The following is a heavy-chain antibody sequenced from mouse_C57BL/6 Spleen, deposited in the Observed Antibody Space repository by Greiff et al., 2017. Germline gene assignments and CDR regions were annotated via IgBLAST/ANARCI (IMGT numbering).Heavy chain of an antibody. CDR2: IWSGGST. V-gene: IGHV2-2*01. CDR1: GFSLTSYG. D-gene: IGHD2-4*01. Sequence: VKLVESGPGLVQPSQSLSITCTVSGFSLTSYGVHWVRQSPGKGLEWLGVIWSGGSTDYNAAFISRLSISKDNSTSQVFFKMNSLQADATAIYYCARMRVTDYVAYYAMDYWGQGTSVTVSS. CDR3: ARMRVTDYVAYYAMDY. J-gene: IGHJ4*01.